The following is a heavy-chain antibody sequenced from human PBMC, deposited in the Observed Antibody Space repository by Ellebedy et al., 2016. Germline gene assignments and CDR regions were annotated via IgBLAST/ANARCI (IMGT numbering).Heavy chain of an antibody. V-gene: IGHV1-2*02. J-gene: IGHJ4*02. CDR2: INPNSGGT. Sequence: ASVKVSXXASGYTFSGYYMHWVRQAPGQGPEWMGWINPNSGGTKYAQKFQGRVTVTRDTPISTACMELSGLSSDDTAVYYCARETGEEPTRTLDYWGQGTLVTVSS. D-gene: IGHD1-14*01. CDR1: GYTFSGYY. CDR3: ARETGEEPTRTLDY.